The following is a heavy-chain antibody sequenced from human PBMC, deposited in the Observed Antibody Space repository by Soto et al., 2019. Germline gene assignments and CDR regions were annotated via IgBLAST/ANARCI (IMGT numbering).Heavy chain of an antibody. Sequence: QVQLVESGGGVVQRGRSLRLSCAASGFTFSSYGLHWVRQAPGKGLEWVAVIWYDGSNNYYAYSVKGRFSISRDNSKNTLYLQMNSLRAADTGVYYCARNGEGFDYWGQGTLVTVSS. D-gene: IGHD3-10*01. CDR3: ARNGEGFDY. CDR2: IWYDGSNN. CDR1: GFTFSSYG. J-gene: IGHJ4*02. V-gene: IGHV3-33*01.